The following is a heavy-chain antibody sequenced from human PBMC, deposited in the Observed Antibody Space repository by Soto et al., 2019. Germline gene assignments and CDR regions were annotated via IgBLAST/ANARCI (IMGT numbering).Heavy chain of an antibody. D-gene: IGHD3-3*01. CDR3: AKAGITIFGVASFYFDC. CDR2: SSGSGGST. Sequence: EVQLLESGGGLVQPGGSLRLSCAASGFTFSSYAMSWVRQAPGKGLEWVSDSSGSGGSTYYADYVKGRFTISRDNSKNTLYLQMNSLRAEDTAVYYCAKAGITIFGVASFYFDCWGQGTLVTVSS. J-gene: IGHJ4*02. CDR1: GFTFSSYA. V-gene: IGHV3-23*01.